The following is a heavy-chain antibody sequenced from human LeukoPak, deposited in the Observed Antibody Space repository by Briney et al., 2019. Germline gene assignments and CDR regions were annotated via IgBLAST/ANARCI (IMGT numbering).Heavy chain of an antibody. Sequence: GGSLRLSCAASGFTFSSYWMSWVRQAPGKGLEWVANIKQDGSEKYYVDSVKGRFTISRDNAKNSLYLQMNSLRAEDTAVYYCARSVYDSSGYRNFDYWGQGTLVTVSS. CDR1: GFTFSSYW. D-gene: IGHD3-22*01. CDR2: IKQDGSEK. CDR3: ARSVYDSSGYRNFDY. J-gene: IGHJ4*02. V-gene: IGHV3-7*01.